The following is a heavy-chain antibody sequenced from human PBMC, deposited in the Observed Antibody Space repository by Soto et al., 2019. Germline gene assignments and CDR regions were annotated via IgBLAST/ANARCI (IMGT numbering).Heavy chain of an antibody. Sequence: SETLSLTCFVSGYSITAGGYYWSWIRHHPGKGLEWIGSFYSSGSIIYNPSLRSRVSISGDTSSNQFSMSLTSVTAADTARYYCARMYSSGSGWFPPWGQGTLVTVSS. J-gene: IGHJ5*02. CDR3: ARMYSSGSGWFPP. CDR2: FYSSGSI. CDR1: GYSITAGGYY. V-gene: IGHV4-31*03. D-gene: IGHD6-19*01.